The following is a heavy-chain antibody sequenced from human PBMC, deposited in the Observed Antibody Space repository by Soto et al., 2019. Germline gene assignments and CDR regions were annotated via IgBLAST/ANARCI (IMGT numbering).Heavy chain of an antibody. D-gene: IGHD5-18*01. J-gene: IGHJ5*02. CDR1: GGSISSYY. V-gene: IGHV4-59*01. CDR3: ARALYSYGPKFDP. CDR2: IYYSGST. Sequence: PSETLSLTCTVSGGSISSYYWSWIRQPPGKGLEWIGCIYYSGSTNYNPSLKSRVTISVDTSKNQFSLKLSSVTAADTAVYYCARALYSYGPKFDPWGQGTLVTVSS.